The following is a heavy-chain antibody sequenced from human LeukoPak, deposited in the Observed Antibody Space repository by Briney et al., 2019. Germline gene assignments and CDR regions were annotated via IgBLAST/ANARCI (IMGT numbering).Heavy chain of an antibody. Sequence: GGSLRLSCAASGFTFSSYWMSWVRQAPGKGLEWVANIKQDGSEKYYVDSVKGRFTISRDNAKNSLYLQMNSLRAEDTAVYYCARDYVELPLSDTFFDYWGQGTLVTVSS. V-gene: IGHV3-7*01. CDR2: IKQDGSEK. CDR1: GFTFSSYW. J-gene: IGHJ4*02. D-gene: IGHD1-7*01. CDR3: ARDYVELPLSDTFFDY.